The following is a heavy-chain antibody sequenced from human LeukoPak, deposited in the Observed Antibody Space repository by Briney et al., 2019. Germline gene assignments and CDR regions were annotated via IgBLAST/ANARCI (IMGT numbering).Heavy chain of an antibody. CDR2: ISNTGGST. CDR1: VFTITSHA. CDR3: AKRASGSATSLYYFDY. Sequence: PGGSLRLSCAPSVFTITSHAMSLLRQAPGKGLEWVSVISNTGGSTFYADSVKGRFTISRDNSKNTLYLQMNSLRPEDTAVQYCAKRASGSATSLYYFDYWGQGTLVTVSS. J-gene: IGHJ4*02. D-gene: IGHD3-10*01. V-gene: IGHV3-23*01.